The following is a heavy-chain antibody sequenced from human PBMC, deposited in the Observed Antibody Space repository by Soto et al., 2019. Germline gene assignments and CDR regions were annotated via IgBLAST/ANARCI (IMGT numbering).Heavy chain of an antibody. D-gene: IGHD6-19*01. J-gene: IGHJ6*02. CDR1: GGSISSHY. CDR3: ARDKSVAGRADYYYGMDV. CDR2: IYYSGST. V-gene: IGHV4-59*11. Sequence: SETLSLTCTVSGGSISSHYWSWIRQPPGKGLEWIGYIYYSGSTNYNPSLKSRVTISVDTSKNQFSLKLSSVTAADTAVYYCARDKSVAGRADYYYGMDVWGQGTTVTVSS.